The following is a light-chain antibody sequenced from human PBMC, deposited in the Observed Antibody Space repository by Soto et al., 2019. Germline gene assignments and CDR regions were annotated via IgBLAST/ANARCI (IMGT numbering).Light chain of an antibody. J-gene: IGLJ1*01. V-gene: IGLV2-14*01. CDR1: SSDVGGYNY. Sequence: SVLTQPASVSGSPGQSITISCTGTSSDVGGYNYVSWYQQHPGKAPKLMICDVSNRPSGVSNRFSGSKSGNTASLTISGLQAEDESDYYCSSYTSSSTFLYVFGTGTKVTVL. CDR2: DVS. CDR3: SSYTSSSTFLYV.